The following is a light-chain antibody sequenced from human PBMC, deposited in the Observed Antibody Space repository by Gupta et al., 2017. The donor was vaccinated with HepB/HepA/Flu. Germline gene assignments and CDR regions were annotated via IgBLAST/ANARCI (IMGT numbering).Light chain of an antibody. Sequence: DIVMTQSPYSLAASLGERATINCKTSQSVLYSSNNKNYLAWYQQKPGQAPKLLIYCASTREPGVPERFSGSGSGTDFTLTISALQAEDVAVYYCQHYNSCPRTFGQGTKLEIK. V-gene: IGKV4-1*01. CDR1: QSVLYSSNNKNY. J-gene: IGKJ2*02. CDR2: CAS. CDR3: QHYNSCPRT.